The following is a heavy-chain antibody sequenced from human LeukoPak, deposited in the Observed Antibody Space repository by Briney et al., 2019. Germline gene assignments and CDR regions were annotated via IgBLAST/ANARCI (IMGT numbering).Heavy chain of an antibody. V-gene: IGHV3-7*03. Sequence: GGSLRLSCEASGFIFSSQWMSWVRQAPGKGLEWVANIKRDGSETYYVNSVKGRFTISRDNAKNSLFLQMNSLRVEDTGVYYCASLDTAMVTWRDNWGQGTLVTVSS. J-gene: IGHJ4*02. CDR2: IKRDGSET. CDR1: GFIFSSQW. CDR3: ASLDTAMVTWRDN. D-gene: IGHD5-18*01.